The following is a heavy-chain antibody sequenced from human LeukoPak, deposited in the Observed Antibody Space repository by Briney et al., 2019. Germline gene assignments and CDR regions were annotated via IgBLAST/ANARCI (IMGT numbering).Heavy chain of an antibody. D-gene: IGHD6-13*01. CDR1: GFTFDSYA. CDR3: ARSKTSSSWYGNWFDP. Sequence: GGSLRLSCAVSGFTFDSYAMTWVRQAPGKGLEWVSVIYSGGSTYYADSVKGRFTISRDNSKNTLYLQVNSLRAEDTAVYYCARSKTSSSWYGNWFDPWGQGTLVTVSS. J-gene: IGHJ5*02. V-gene: IGHV3-53*01. CDR2: IYSGGST.